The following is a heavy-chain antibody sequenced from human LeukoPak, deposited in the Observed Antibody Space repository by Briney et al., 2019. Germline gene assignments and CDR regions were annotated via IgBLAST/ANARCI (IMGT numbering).Heavy chain of an antibody. J-gene: IGHJ4*02. CDR2: ISNDGRIR. CDR3: AREQSGGFDY. D-gene: IGHD1-26*01. V-gene: IGHV3-30*04. CDR1: GFTLCSFV. Sequence: GGSLRLSCAASGFTLCSFVMHWVRHAPGKGLEWVAVISNDGRIRYYAESVKGRFTISRDNSKNTVYLQVNSLRVDDTAVFYCAREQSGGFDYWGQGTLVTVSS.